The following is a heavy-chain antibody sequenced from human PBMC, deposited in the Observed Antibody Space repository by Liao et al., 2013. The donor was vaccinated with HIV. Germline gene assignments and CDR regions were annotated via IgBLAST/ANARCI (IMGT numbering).Heavy chain of an antibody. D-gene: IGHD3-10*01. V-gene: IGHV4-61*02. J-gene: IGHJ6*03. CDR2: IYTSGST. CDR3: ARESSLIRKGIINYYYMDV. CDR1: GASISSGSYY. Sequence: QVQLQESGPGLVKPSQTLSLTCTVSGASISSGSYYWSWIRQPAGKGLEWIGRIYTSGSTNYNPSIKSRVTISADTSKNQFSLKLRSVTAADTAVYYCARESSLIRKGIINYYYMDVWGKGTTVTVSS.